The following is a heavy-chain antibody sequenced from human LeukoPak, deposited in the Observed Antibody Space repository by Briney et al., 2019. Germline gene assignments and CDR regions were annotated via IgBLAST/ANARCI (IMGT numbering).Heavy chain of an antibody. CDR2: ISYDGSNK. CDR1: GFTLSSYG. V-gene: IGHV3-30*03. J-gene: IGHJ4*02. D-gene: IGHD6-25*01. CDR3: ARDRRLASFDY. Sequence: GGSLRLSCAASGFTLSSYGMHWVRQAPGKGLEWVAVISYDGSNKYYADSVKGRFTISRDNSKNTLYLQMNSLRAEDAAIYYCARDRRLASFDYGGQGTLVTVSS.